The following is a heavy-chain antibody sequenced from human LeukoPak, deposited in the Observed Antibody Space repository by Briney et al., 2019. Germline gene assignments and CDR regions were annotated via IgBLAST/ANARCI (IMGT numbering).Heavy chain of an antibody. D-gene: IGHD5-18*01. CDR3: ASRDTARSGFQH. Sequence: SETLSLTCTVSGGSISSYYWSWIRQPPGKGLEWIGYIYYSGSTNYNPSLTSRVTISVDTSKNQFSLKLSSVTAADTAVYYCASRDTARSGFQHWGQGTLVTVSS. V-gene: IGHV4-59*08. CDR2: IYYSGST. CDR1: GGSISSYY. J-gene: IGHJ1*01.